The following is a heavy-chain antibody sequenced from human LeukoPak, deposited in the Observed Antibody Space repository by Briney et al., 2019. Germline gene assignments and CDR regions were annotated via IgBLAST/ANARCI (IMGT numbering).Heavy chain of an antibody. CDR3: VKDSSSGSYFDY. D-gene: IGHD3-10*01. CDR2: ISGSAGST. CDR1: GFTFSSYA. J-gene: IGHJ4*02. V-gene: IGHV3-23*01. Sequence: GGSLRLSCAASGFTFSSYAMSWVRQTPGKGLEWVSIISGSAGSTYYADSVKGRFTISRDNSRNTLHLQMSSLRVEDTAVYYCVKDSSSGSYFDYWGQGTLVTVSS.